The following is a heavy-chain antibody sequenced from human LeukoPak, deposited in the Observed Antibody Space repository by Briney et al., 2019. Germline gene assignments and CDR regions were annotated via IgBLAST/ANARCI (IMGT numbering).Heavy chain of an antibody. J-gene: IGHJ3*02. CDR2: INHSGST. V-gene: IGHV4-34*01. CDR1: SGSFSGYY. D-gene: IGHD6-13*01. Sequence: SETLSPTCAVYSGSFSGYYWSWIRQPPGKGLEWIGEINHSGSTNYNPSHKSRVTISVDTSKNQFSLKLSSVTAADTAVYYCASIRIAAARKAFGIWGQGTMVTVSS. CDR3: ASIRIAAARKAFGI.